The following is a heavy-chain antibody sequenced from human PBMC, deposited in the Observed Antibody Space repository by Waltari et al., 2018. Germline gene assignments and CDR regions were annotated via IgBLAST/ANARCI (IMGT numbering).Heavy chain of an antibody. Sequence: EVQLVVSGGGLVQPGVSLRLSCAASGSSFNNYWMDWVRQAPGKGLEWVANKKQDGSESHHVDSVRGRFNISRDNAQNLLYLQMNSLRAEDTAVYYCSVSLNSWGQGTLVTVSS. V-gene: IGHV3-7*01. CDR2: KKQDGSES. J-gene: IGHJ4*02. CDR3: SVSLNS. CDR1: GSSFNNYW.